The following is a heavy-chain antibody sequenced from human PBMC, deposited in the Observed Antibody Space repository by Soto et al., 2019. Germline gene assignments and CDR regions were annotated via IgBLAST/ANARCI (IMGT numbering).Heavy chain of an antibody. CDR1: GFTFSSYG. D-gene: IGHD1-7*01. V-gene: IGHV3-30*18. CDR3: AKDQRVRRELEYYFDY. Sequence: PGGSLRLSCAASGFTFSSYGMHWVRQAPGKGLEWVAVISYDGSNKYYADSVKGRFTISRDNSKNTLYLQMNSLRAEDTAVYYCAKDQRVRRELEYYFDYWGQGTLVTVSS. CDR2: ISYDGSNK. J-gene: IGHJ4*02.